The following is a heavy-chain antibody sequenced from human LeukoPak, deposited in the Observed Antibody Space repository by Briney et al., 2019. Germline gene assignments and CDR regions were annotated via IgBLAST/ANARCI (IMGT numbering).Heavy chain of an antibody. D-gene: IGHD6-19*01. CDR3: ARSGMGSSGWYRTRNWFDP. Sequence: PSETLSLTCTVSGGSISSSTYYWGWIRQPPGKGLEWIGTIYHSGSTNYNPSLKSRVTISVDKSKNQFSLKLRSVTAADTAVYYCARSGMGSSGWYRTRNWFDPWGQGTLVTVSS. CDR1: GGSISSSTYY. V-gene: IGHV4-39*07. CDR2: IYHSGST. J-gene: IGHJ5*02.